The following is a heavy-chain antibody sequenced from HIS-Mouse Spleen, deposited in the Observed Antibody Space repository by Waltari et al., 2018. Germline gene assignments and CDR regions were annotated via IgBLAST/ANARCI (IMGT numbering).Heavy chain of an antibody. D-gene: IGHD3-3*01. V-gene: IGHV4-4*07. CDR1: GGSISSYY. CDR3: ARDFHDFWSGYYGGDKKHDAFDI. J-gene: IGHJ3*02. Sequence: QVQLQESGPGLVKPSETLSLTCTVSGGSISSYYWSWIRQPAGKGLEWIGRIYTSGSTNCNPSHRSRITVSVDTSKNQFSLKLSSVTAADTAVYYCARDFHDFWSGYYGGDKKHDAFDIWGQGTMVTVSS. CDR2: IYTSGST.